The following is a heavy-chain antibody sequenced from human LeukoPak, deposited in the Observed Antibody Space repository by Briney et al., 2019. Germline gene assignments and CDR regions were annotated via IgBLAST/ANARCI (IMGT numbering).Heavy chain of an antibody. J-gene: IGHJ5*02. CDR1: GGSISSYY. CDR2: IYTSGST. Sequence: PSETLSLTCTVSGGSISSYYWSWIRQPAGKGLEWIGRIYTSGSTNYNPSLKSRVTMSVDTSKNQFSLKLSSVTAADTAVYYCARDRDYYDSSGYYSNWFDPWGQGILVTVSS. CDR3: ARDRDYYDSSGYYSNWFDP. V-gene: IGHV4-4*07. D-gene: IGHD3-22*01.